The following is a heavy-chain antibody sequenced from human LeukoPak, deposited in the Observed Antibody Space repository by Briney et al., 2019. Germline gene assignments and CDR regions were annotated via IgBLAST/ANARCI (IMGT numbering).Heavy chain of an antibody. D-gene: IGHD3-3*01. Sequence: GGSLRLSCAASRLSLTYWMSWVRQAPGKGLEWVANIKQDGGEKYYVDSVKGRFTIFRDNAKKSLYLQMNSLRAEDTAVYYCASSFGDDFWSGHFWGQGTLVTVSS. J-gene: IGHJ4*02. CDR2: IKQDGGEK. V-gene: IGHV3-7*01. CDR1: RLSLTYW. CDR3: ASSFGDDFWSGHF.